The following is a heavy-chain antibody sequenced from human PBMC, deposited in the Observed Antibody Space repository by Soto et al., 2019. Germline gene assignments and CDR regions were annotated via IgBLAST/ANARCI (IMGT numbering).Heavy chain of an antibody. J-gene: IGHJ6*02. D-gene: IGHD6-19*01. CDR2: ISYDGSNK. CDR1: GFTFSSYA. Sequence: QVQLVESGGGVVQPGRSLRLSCAASGFTFSSYAMHWVRQAPGKGLEWVAVISYDGSNKYYADSVKGRFTISRDNSKNTLYLQMNSLRAEDTAVYYCARVSSAGSDYYYGMDVWGQGTTVTVSS. V-gene: IGHV3-30-3*01. CDR3: ARVSSAGSDYYYGMDV.